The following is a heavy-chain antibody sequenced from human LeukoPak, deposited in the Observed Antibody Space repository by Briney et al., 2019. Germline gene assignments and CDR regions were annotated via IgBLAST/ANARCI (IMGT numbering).Heavy chain of an antibody. D-gene: IGHD1-14*01. CDR2: INPSGGST. CDR1: GYTFTSYY. J-gene: IGHJ5*02. V-gene: IGHV1-46*01. CDR3: ARETNRGLNWFDP. Sequence: ASVTVSCKASGYTFTSYYMHWVRQAPGQGLEWMGIINPSGGSTSYAQKFQGRVTMTRDTSTSTVYMELSSLRSGDTAVYYCARETNRGLNWFDPWGQGTLVTVSS.